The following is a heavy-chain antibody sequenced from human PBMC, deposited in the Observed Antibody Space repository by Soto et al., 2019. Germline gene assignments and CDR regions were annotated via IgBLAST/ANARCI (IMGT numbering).Heavy chain of an antibody. CDR3: AHRLYASSDDAFDI. V-gene: IGHV2-5*02. Sequence: QITLKESGPTLVKPTQTLTLTCTFSGFSLTTSGVRVGGIRQPPVKALEWLARIYWADEKRYSPSLQSRLTITKDTSKNQVDLTVTDMNPADTGTYYCAHRLYASSDDAFDIWGQGTMVYVSS. J-gene: IGHJ3*02. CDR2: IYWADEK. CDR1: GFSLTTSGVR. D-gene: IGHD6-6*01.